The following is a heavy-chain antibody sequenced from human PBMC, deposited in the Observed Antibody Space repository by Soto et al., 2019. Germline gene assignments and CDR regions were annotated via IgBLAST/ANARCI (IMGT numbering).Heavy chain of an antibody. D-gene: IGHD3-9*01. V-gene: IGHV3-30-3*01. J-gene: IGHJ4*02. CDR3: ARDRFFDSYSFDY. Sequence: GGSLRLSCAASGFTFTAFAMHWVRQAPGKGLEWVAIISYDGGDTHYADSVKGRLTISRDNSKNTVYLQMNSLRPEDTAVYYCARDRFFDSYSFDYWGQGTLVTVSS. CDR1: GFTFTAFA. CDR2: ISYDGGDT.